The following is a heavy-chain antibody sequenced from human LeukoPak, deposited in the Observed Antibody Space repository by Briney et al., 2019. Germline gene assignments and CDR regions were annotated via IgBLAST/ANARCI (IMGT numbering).Heavy chain of an antibody. D-gene: IGHD5-18*01. Sequence: GGSLRLSCAASGFTFSTYAMTWVRQAPGKGLEWVSLISGTGGSTYYADSVKGRFTISRDNSKNTLYLQMNSLRAEDTAMYYCARRATTERGHSYGLDFWGQGTLVTVSS. CDR1: GFTFSTYA. CDR3: ARRATTERGHSYGLDF. J-gene: IGHJ4*02. V-gene: IGHV3-23*01. CDR2: ISGTGGST.